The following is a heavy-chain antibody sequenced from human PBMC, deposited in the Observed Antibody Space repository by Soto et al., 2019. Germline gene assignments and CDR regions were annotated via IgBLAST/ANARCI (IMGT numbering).Heavy chain of an antibody. CDR3: ASDLAVVVVAAYYYYGMDV. V-gene: IGHV1-69*06. J-gene: IGHJ6*02. CDR1: GGTFSSYA. Sequence: QVQLVQSGAEVKKPGSSVKVSCKASGGTFSSYAISWVRQAPGQGLEWMGGIIPIFGTANYAQKFQGRVTITADKSTSTAYMELSSLRSEDTAVYYCASDLAVVVVAAYYYYGMDVWGQGTTVTVSS. CDR2: IIPIFGTA. D-gene: IGHD2-15*01.